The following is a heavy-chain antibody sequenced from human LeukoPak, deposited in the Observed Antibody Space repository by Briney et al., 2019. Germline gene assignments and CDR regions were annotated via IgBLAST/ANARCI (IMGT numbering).Heavy chain of an antibody. CDR3: AKAHSLGIYAFDI. CDR2: ISGSGGST. D-gene: IGHD1-26*01. J-gene: IGHJ3*02. CDR1: GSTFSSYA. Sequence: GGSLRLSCAASGSTFSSYAMSWVRQAPGKGLEWVSAISGSGGSTYYADSVKGRFTISRDNSKNTLYLQMNSLRAEDTAVYYCAKAHSLGIYAFDIWGQGTMVTVSS. V-gene: IGHV3-23*01.